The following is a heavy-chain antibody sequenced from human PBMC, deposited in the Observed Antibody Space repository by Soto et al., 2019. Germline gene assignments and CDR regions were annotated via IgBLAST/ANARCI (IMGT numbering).Heavy chain of an antibody. CDR3: ERPVGNYYFDY. J-gene: IGHJ4*02. CDR2: INHSGST. Sequence: SETLSLTCAVYGGSFSGYYWSWIRQPPGKGLEWIGEINHSGSTNYNPSLKSRVTISVDTSKNQFSLKLSSVTAADTAVYYCERPVGNYYFDYWGRGTLVTVSS. D-gene: IGHD1-26*01. CDR1: GGSFSGYY. V-gene: IGHV4-34*01.